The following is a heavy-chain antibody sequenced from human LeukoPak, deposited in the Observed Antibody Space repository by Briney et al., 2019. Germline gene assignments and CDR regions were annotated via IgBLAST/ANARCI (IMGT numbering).Heavy chain of an antibody. CDR3: ARGLGGWGFDY. Sequence: GGSLRLSCAAPGFTFSSYDMHWVRHATGKSLEWVSVIGTAGDTYSPVSVKGRFTISRENAKNSLYLQMNSLRAGDTAVYYCARGLGGWGFDYWGQGTLGTVSS. CDR1: GFTFSSYD. CDR2: IGTAGDT. D-gene: IGHD6-19*01. J-gene: IGHJ4*02. V-gene: IGHV3-13*04.